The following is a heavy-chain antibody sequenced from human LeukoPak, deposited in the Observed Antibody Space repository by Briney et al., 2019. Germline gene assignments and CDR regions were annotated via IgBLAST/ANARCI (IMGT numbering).Heavy chain of an antibody. Sequence: SETQSLTCTVSGGSISSYYWSWIRQPPGKGLEWIGYIYYSGSTNYNPSLKSRVTISVDTSKNQFSLKLSSVTAADTAVYYCARARLSSHCSSTSCYNSVRWFDPWGQGTLVTVSS. CDR2: IYYSGST. V-gene: IGHV4-59*01. CDR1: GGSISSYY. CDR3: ARARLSSHCSSTSCYNSVRWFDP. D-gene: IGHD2-2*02. J-gene: IGHJ5*02.